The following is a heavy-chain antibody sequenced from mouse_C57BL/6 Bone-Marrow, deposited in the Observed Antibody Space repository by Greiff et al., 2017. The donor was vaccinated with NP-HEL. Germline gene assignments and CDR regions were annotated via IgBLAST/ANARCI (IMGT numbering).Heavy chain of an antibody. D-gene: IGHD2-4*01. V-gene: IGHV4-1*01. Sequence: EVQLVESGGGLVQPGGSLKLSCAASGIDFSRYWMSWVRRAPGKGLEWIGAINPDSSTINYAPSLKDKFIISRDNAKNTLYLQMSKVRSEDTALYYCARLNDYDVEVYFDYWGQGTTLTVSS. CDR1: GIDFSRYW. CDR3: ARLNDYDVEVYFDY. CDR2: INPDSSTI. J-gene: IGHJ2*01.